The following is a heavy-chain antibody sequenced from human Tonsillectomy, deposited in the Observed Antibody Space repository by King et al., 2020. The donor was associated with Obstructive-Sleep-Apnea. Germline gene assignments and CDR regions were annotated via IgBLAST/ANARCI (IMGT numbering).Heavy chain of an antibody. D-gene: IGHD4-17*01. J-gene: IGHJ2*01. CDR2: ITSDSSTR. V-gene: IGHV3-48*02. CDR1: GFTLSTYS. Sequence: VQLVESGGGLVQPGGSLRLSCVASGFTLSTYSMNWVRQVPGKGLEWVAHITSDSSTRFYAVSVKGRFTISRDNAKNSLYLQIGSLRDEDAAVYYCARLVDDYGDYVNWFFDLWGRGTLVTVSS. CDR3: ARLVDDYGDYVNWFFDL.